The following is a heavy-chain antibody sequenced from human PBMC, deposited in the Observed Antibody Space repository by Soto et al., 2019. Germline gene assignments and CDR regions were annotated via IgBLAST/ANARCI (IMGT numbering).Heavy chain of an antibody. D-gene: IGHD3-16*02. CDR3: AGPASYDYVWGSYRYNS. J-gene: IGHJ4*02. CDR1: GGTFSSYA. Sequence: ASVKVSCKASGGTFSSYAISWVRQAPGQGLEWMGGIIPIFGTANYAQKFQGRVTITADESTSTAYMELSSLRSEDTAVYYCAGPASYDYVWGSYRYNSWGQGTLVTVS. V-gene: IGHV1-69*13. CDR2: IIPIFGTA.